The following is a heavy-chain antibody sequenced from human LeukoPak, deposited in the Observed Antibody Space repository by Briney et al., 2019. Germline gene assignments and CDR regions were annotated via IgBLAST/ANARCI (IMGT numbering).Heavy chain of an antibody. CDR2: IKQDGSEK. V-gene: IGHV3-7*01. CDR3: ARGFGRYDY. Sequence: LGGSLRLSCAASGFTASSYWMSWVRQAPGKGLEWVANIKQDGSEKYYVDSVKGRFTISRDNAKNSLYLQMNSLRAEDTAVYYCARGFGRYDYWGQGTLVTVSS. D-gene: IGHD3-16*01. CDR1: GFTASSYW. J-gene: IGHJ4*02.